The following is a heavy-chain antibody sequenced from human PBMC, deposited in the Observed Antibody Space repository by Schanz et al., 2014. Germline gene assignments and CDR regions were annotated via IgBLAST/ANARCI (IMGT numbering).Heavy chain of an antibody. CDR2: ISARGEVS. J-gene: IGHJ4*02. Sequence: EVRLVESGGGLVQPGGSLRLSCVASGFNFYTSAMTWVRQAPGKGLEWVSVISARGEVSKYSDSVKGRFTISRDNSKNTLYLQMNSLRAEDTAVYYCAKAGSGWSTAGYYYWGQGTLVAVSS. V-gene: IGHV3-23*04. CDR1: GFNFYTSA. CDR3: AKAGSGWSTAGYYY. D-gene: IGHD6-19*01.